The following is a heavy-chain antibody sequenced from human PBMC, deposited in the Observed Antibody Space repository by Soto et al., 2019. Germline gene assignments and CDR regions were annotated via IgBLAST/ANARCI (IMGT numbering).Heavy chain of an antibody. CDR2: FYYSGST. J-gene: IGHJ4*02. CDR3: ARRYSSSFDY. CDR1: GGSISRYY. V-gene: IGHV4-59*01. Sequence: SETLSLTCTVSGGSISRYYWSWIRQPPGKGLEWIGCFYYSGSTNYNPSLKSRVTISVDTSKKQFSLKLSSVTAADTAVYYCARRYSSSFDYWGQGTLVTVS. D-gene: IGHD6-13*01.